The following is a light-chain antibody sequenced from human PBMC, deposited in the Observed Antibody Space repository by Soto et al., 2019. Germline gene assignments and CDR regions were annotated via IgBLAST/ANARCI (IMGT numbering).Light chain of an antibody. Sequence: DIQMTQSPSTLAGSLGDRATITCRASQTISSWLAWYQQKPGKAPKLLIYKASTLKSGVPSRFRGSGSGTEFTLTISSLQPDDFETYYCQQYNSYSQTFGQGTKVDIK. V-gene: IGKV1-5*03. CDR3: QQYNSYSQT. CDR2: KAS. J-gene: IGKJ1*01. CDR1: QTISSW.